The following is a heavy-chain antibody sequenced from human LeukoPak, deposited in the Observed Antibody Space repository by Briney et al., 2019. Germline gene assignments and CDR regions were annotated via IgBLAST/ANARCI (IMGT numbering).Heavy chain of an antibody. CDR3: ARGGWNKFDY. D-gene: IGHD3-22*01. V-gene: IGHV4-59*01. CDR2: MYYSGST. J-gene: IGHJ4*02. Sequence: SETLSLTCSVSGGSISSYYWSWIRQPPGKGLEWIGYMYYSGSTNYNPSLKSRVTMSVDTSKNQFSLKLNSVTAADTAVYYCARGGWNKFDYWGQGTLVTVSS. CDR1: GGSISSYY.